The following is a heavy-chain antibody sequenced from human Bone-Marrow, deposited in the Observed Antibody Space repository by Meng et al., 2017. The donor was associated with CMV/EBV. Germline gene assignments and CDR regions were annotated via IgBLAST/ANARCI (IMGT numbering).Heavy chain of an antibody. D-gene: IGHD3-3*01. J-gene: IGHJ6*02. CDR3: ARGPTYSDFWRGDPPHYGVDV. CDR2: ISYDGNSE. Sequence: GESLKISCAASGFTFSNYGMSWVRQAPGKGLEWVATISYDGNSEYYADSVKGRFTISRDNSKDTLFVQMNSLRAEDRAVYYCARGPTYSDFWRGDPPHYGVDVWGQGTTVTVSS. CDR1: GFTFSNYG. V-gene: IGHV3-30*03.